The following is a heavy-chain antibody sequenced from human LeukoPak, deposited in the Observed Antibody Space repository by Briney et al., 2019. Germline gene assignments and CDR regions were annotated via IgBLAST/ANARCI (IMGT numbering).Heavy chain of an antibody. Sequence: ASVKVSCKASGYTFTNYDIHWVRQATGQGLELMGWMNPNSGNTGYAQKFQDRLTMTRNTSISTAYMELSSLRSEDTAVYYCAREASGRYNWFDPWGQGTLVTVSS. CDR1: GYTFTNYD. V-gene: IGHV1-8*01. J-gene: IGHJ5*02. CDR3: AREASGRYNWFDP. CDR2: MNPNSGNT. D-gene: IGHD6-19*01.